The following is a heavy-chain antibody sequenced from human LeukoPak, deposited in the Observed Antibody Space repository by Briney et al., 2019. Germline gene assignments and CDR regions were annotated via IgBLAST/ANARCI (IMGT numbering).Heavy chain of an antibody. V-gene: IGHV3-64*01. CDR3: ARFRCSGGSCYYDY. Sequence: GGSLRLSCAASGFTFSSYAMRWVRQAPGKGLEYVSAISSNGGSTYYANSVKGRFTISRDNSKNTLYLQMGSLRAEDMAVYYCARFRCSGGSCYYDYWGQGTLVTVSS. J-gene: IGHJ4*02. CDR2: ISSNGGST. D-gene: IGHD2-15*01. CDR1: GFTFSSYA.